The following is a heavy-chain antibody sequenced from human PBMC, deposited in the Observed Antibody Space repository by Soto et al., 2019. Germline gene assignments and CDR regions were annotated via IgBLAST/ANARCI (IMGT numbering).Heavy chain of an antibody. Sequence: QVQLVQSGAEVKKPGASVKVSCKASGYTFTGHYMHWVRQAPGQGLEWMGWINPNSGGTNYAQKFQGWVTMTRDTSISTAYMELSRLRSDDTAVYYCARECSGGSCYLDYWGQGTLVTVSS. V-gene: IGHV1-2*04. CDR3: ARECSGGSCYLDY. CDR1: GYTFTGHY. CDR2: INPNSGGT. D-gene: IGHD2-15*01. J-gene: IGHJ4*02.